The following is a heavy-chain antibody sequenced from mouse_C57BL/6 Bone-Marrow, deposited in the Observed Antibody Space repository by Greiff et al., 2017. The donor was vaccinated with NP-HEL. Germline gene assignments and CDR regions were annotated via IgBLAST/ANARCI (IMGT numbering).Heavy chain of an antibody. CDR3: ARHNWDVVDY. Sequence: EVMLVESGGDLVKPGGSLKLSCAASGFTFSSYGMSWVRQTPDKRLEWVATISSGGSYTYYPDSVKGRFTISRDNAKNTLYLQMSSLKSEDTAMYYCARHNWDVVDYWGQGTTLTVSS. J-gene: IGHJ2*01. CDR2: ISSGGSYT. D-gene: IGHD4-1*01. CDR1: GFTFSSYG. V-gene: IGHV5-6*02.